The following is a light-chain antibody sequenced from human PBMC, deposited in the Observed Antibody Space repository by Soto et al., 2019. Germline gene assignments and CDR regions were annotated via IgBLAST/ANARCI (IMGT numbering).Light chain of an antibody. CDR1: QDIGNY. V-gene: IGKV1-5*01. CDR3: QQDNSYSA. CDR2: EAS. J-gene: IGKJ1*01. Sequence: DIQMTQSPSSLSSSVEDTVTITCQARQDIGNYLNWYQQKPGKAPTLLIYEASSLESWVPSRCSGSGSGTEFTLTISILQPDDFATYYGQQDNSYSAFGQGTKVDIK.